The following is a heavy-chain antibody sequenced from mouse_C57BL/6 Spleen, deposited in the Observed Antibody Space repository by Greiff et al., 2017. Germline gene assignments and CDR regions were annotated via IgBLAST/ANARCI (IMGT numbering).Heavy chain of an antibody. V-gene: IGHV5-4*01. D-gene: IGHD1-1*01. CDR1: GFTFSSYA. CDR3: ARESVTTVVATNYFDY. J-gene: IGHJ2*01. CDR2: ISDGGSYT. Sequence: EVQGVESGGGLVKPGGSLKLSCAASGFTFSSYAMSWVRQTPEKRLEWVATISDGGSYTYYPDNVKGRFTISRANAKNNLYLQMSHLKSEDTAMYYCARESVTTVVATNYFDYWGQGTTLTVSS.